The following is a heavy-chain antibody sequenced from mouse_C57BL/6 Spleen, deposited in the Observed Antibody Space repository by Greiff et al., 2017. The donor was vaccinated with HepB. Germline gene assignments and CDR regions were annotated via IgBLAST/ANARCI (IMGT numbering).Heavy chain of an antibody. CDR1: GFTFSSYA. CDR2: ISSGGDYI. CDR3: TREPIYYGNYGYAMDY. V-gene: IGHV5-9-1*02. Sequence: EVMLVESGEGLVKPGGSLKLSCAASGFTFSSYAMSWVRQTPEKRLEWVAYISSGGDYIYYADTVKGRFTISRDNARNTLYLQMSSLKSEDTAMYYCTREPIYYGNYGYAMDYWGQGTSVTVSS. J-gene: IGHJ4*01. D-gene: IGHD2-1*01.